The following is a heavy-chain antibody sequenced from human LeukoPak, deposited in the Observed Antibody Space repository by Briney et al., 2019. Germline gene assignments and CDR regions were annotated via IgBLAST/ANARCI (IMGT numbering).Heavy chain of an antibody. V-gene: IGHV1-8*01. Sequence: ASVKVSCKASGYTFTSYDTNWVRQATGQGLEWMGWMNPNSGNTGYAQKFQGRVTMTRNTSISTAYMELSSLRSEDTAVYYCARVRQSYDSSGYYYVYWGQGTLVTVSS. CDR1: GYTFTSYD. CDR3: ARVRQSYDSSGYYYVY. D-gene: IGHD3-22*01. J-gene: IGHJ4*02. CDR2: MNPNSGNT.